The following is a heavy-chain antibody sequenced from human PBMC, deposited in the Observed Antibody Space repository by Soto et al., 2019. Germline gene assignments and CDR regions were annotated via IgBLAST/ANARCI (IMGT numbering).Heavy chain of an antibody. Sequence: GGSLRLSCAASGFTFRNHAMTWVRQAPGQGLEYVSSINAGGSGTYYADSVRGRFAISRDNAKNMLYLQMNSLRAEDTAVYYCAIVYCGGDCSPFDYWGQGTPVTVSS. V-gene: IGHV3-23*01. J-gene: IGHJ4*02. CDR1: GFTFRNHA. CDR3: AIVYCGGDCSPFDY. CDR2: INAGGSGT. D-gene: IGHD2-21*02.